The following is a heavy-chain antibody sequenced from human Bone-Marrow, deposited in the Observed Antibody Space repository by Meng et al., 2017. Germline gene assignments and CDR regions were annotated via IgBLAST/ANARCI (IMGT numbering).Heavy chain of an antibody. Sequence: EVQLVESGGGLVQPGVSLRLSCAASGFTFNSYWMHWVRQAPGKGLVWVSRINSDGSSTTYADSVKGRFTTSRDNAKNTLYLQMNSLRAEDTAVYYCARRGVLAGLSYWGQGTLVTVSS. CDR1: GFTFNSYW. CDR3: ARRGVLAGLSY. CDR2: INSDGSST. D-gene: IGHD6-13*01. V-gene: IGHV3-74*01. J-gene: IGHJ4*02.